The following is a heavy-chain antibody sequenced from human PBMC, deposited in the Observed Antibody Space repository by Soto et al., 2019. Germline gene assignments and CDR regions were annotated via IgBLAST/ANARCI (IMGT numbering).Heavy chain of an antibody. J-gene: IGHJ4*02. V-gene: IGHV3-23*01. CDR1: GFTFSSYA. D-gene: IGHD2-15*01. CDR2: ISGSVGST. Sequence: PGGSLKLSCAASGFTFSSYAMSWVRQSPGKGLEWVSAISGSVGSTYYADSVKGRFTISRDNSKNTLYLQMNSLRAEDTAVYYCAINPGVVVVAATGYWGQGTLVTVS. CDR3: AINPGVVVVAATGY.